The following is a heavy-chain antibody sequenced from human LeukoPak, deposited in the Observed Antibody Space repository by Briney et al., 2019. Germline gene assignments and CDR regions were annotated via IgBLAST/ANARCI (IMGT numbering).Heavy chain of an antibody. CDR2: IYYSGST. V-gene: IGHV4-31*03. D-gene: IGHD3-10*01. CDR3: ARDRSYYGSVTYYFDY. Sequence: SETLSLACTVSGGSISSGGYYWSWIRQHPGKGLEWIGYIYYSGSTYYNPSLKSRVTISVDTSKNQFSLKLSSVTAADTAVYYCARDRSYYGSVTYYFDYWGQGTLVTVSS. J-gene: IGHJ4*02. CDR1: GGSISSGGYY.